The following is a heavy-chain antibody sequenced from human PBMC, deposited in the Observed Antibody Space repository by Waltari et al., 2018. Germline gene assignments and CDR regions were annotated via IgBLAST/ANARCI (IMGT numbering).Heavy chain of an antibody. CDR3: ASDTGALWMDV. Sequence: SISSYYWSWIRQPPGKGLEWIGYIHYSGSTNYNPSLKSRVTMTRDTSTSTVYMELSSLRSEDTAVYYCASDTGALWMDVWGQGTTVTVSS. D-gene: IGHD2-21*01. CDR1: SISSYY. J-gene: IGHJ6*02. CDR2: IHYSGST. V-gene: IGHV4-59*01.